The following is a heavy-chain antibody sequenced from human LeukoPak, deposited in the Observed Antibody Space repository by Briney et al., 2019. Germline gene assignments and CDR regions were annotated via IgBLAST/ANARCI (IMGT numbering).Heavy chain of an antibody. CDR3: ARRERYSSYYYYYYMDV. Sequence: PSETLSLTCAVYGGSFSGYYWSWIRQPPGKGLEWIGEINHSGSTNYNPSLKSRVTISVDTSKNQFSLKLSSVTAADTAVYYCARRERYSSYYYYYYMDVWGKGTTVTISS. V-gene: IGHV4-34*01. CDR2: INHSGST. D-gene: IGHD3-9*01. CDR1: GGSFSGYY. J-gene: IGHJ6*03.